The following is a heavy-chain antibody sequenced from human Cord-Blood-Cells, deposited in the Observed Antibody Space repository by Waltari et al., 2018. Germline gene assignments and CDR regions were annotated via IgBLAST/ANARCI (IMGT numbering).Heavy chain of an antibody. V-gene: IGHV5-51*01. CDR1: GYSFTSYW. J-gene: IGHJ6*02. Sequence: EVQLVQSGAEVKKPGESLKISCKGSGYSFTSYWIGWVRQMPGKGLEWMGIIYPGDSDTRYSPSFQGQVTISPDKSISTAYLQWSRLTASDTAMYYCARTGPYQLLSNYSDGMDVWGQGTTVTVSS. CDR2: IYPGDSDT. CDR3: ARTGPYQLLSNYSDGMDV. D-gene: IGHD2-2*01.